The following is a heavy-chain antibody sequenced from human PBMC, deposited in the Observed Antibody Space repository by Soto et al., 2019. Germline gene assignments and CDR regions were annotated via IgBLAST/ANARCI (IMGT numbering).Heavy chain of an antibody. CDR2: IFSNDEK. Sequence: QVTLKESGPVLVKPTETLTLTCTVSGFSLSNARMGVSWIRQPPGKALEWLAHIFSNDEKSYSTSLKSRLTISKDTSKSQVVLTMTNMAPVHTATYYCARIALGDWFDPWGQGTLVTVSS. CDR3: ARIALGDWFDP. CDR1: GFSLSNARMG. J-gene: IGHJ5*02. V-gene: IGHV2-26*01.